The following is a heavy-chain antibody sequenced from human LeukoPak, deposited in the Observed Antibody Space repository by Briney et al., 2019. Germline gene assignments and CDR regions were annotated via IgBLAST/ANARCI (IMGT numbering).Heavy chain of an antibody. CDR1: GFTFSSYS. CDR3: ASSDYGDSYFDY. V-gene: IGHV3-21*01. J-gene: IGHJ4*02. D-gene: IGHD4-17*01. CDR2: ISRSSYI. Sequence: PGGSLRLSCEASGFTFSSYSMNWVRQAPGKGLEWVSSISRSSYIYYADSVKGRFTISRDNTKSSLSLQMSSLRAEDTAVYYCASSDYGDSYFDYWGQGTLVTVSS.